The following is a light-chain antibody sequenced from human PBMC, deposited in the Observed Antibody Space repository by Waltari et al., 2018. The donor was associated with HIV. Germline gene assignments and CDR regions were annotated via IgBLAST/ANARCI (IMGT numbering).Light chain of an antibody. CDR1: KLGNTD. J-gene: IGLJ2*01. CDR2: QDS. Sequence: SYELTHQTSVYVAPGRNASITCHVDKLGNTDACWYHQTPGQSPVLGIYQDSKRPSGIPERFSGSNAGNTATLTISGTQAMDEADYYCQAWDSSTVVFGGGTKLTVL. CDR3: QAWDSSTVV. V-gene: IGLV3-1*01.